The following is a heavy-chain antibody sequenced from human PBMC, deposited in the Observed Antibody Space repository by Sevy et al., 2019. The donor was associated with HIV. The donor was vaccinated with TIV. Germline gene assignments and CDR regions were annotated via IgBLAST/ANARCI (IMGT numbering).Heavy chain of an antibody. Sequence: GGSLRLSCAASGFSFSHYWMHWVRQAPGKGLEWVANIKQDESEKYYVGSVKGRFTISRDNAKNSVYLQMNSLIPEDTAIYYCARGNSGSFDYWGQGTLVTVSS. CDR3: ARGNSGSFDY. CDR2: IKQDESEK. J-gene: IGHJ4*02. CDR1: GFSFSHYW. D-gene: IGHD3-22*01. V-gene: IGHV3-7*04.